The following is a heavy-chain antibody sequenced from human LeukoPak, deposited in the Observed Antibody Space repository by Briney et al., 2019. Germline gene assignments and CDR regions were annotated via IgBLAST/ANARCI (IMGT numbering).Heavy chain of an antibody. CDR3: ASRIAYTISTANWFDP. V-gene: IGHV4-39*01. D-gene: IGHD5-18*01. J-gene: IGHJ5*02. Sequence: SETLSLTCTVSGGSISSSSYYWGWIRQPPGKGLEWIVSIYYSGSTYYNPSPKSRVTISVDTSKNQFSLKLNSVTAADTAVYYCASRIAYTISTANWFDPWGQGTLVTVSS. CDR2: IYYSGST. CDR1: GGSISSSSYY.